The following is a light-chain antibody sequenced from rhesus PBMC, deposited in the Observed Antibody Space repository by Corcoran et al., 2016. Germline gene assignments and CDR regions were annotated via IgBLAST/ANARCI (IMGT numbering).Light chain of an antibody. J-gene: IGKJ1*01. CDR3: QQHNRHPWT. V-gene: IGKV1-28*03. CDR2: DAI. CDR1: QGISSY. Sequence: DIQMTQSPSSLSASVGDTVTITCRASQGISSYLNWFQQKPGKAPKLLIYDAISLKSGVPSRFSGSGSGTDFTLTISRMQPEDFEAYYWQQHNRHPWTFDQGTKVEIK.